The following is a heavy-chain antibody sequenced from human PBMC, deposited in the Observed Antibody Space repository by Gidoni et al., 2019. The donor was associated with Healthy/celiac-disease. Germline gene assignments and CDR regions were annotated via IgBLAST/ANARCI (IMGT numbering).Heavy chain of an antibody. Sequence: SLSCAASGFTVSSNYMSWVRQAPGKGLEWVSVIYSGGSTYYADSVKGRFTISRDNSKNTLYLQMNSLRAEDTAVYYCARGTSGSYLGIGFDYWGQGTLVTVSS. CDR2: IYSGGST. J-gene: IGHJ4*02. CDR1: GFTVSSNY. CDR3: ARGTSGSYLGIGFDY. D-gene: IGHD1-26*01. V-gene: IGHV3-53*01.